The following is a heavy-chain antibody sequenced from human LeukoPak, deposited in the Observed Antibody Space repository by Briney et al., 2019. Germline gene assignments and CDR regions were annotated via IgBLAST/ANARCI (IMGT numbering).Heavy chain of an antibody. V-gene: IGHV1-2*06. CDR2: INPNSGGT. D-gene: IGHD3-3*01. CDR1: GYTFTGYY. Sequence: ASVKVSSKASGYTFTGYYMHWVRQAPGQGLEWMGRINPNSGGTNYAQKFQGRVTMTRDTSISTAYMELSRLRSDGTAVYYCARYVLRFLEWLPRRPNWFDPWGQGTLVTVSS. J-gene: IGHJ5*02. CDR3: ARYVLRFLEWLPRRPNWFDP.